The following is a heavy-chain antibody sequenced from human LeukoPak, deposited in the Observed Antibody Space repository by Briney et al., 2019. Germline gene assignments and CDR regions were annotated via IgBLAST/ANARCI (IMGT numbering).Heavy chain of an antibody. Sequence: SVKVSCKASGGTFSSYAISWVRQAPGQGLEWMGGIIPIFGTANYAQKFQGRVTITADESTSTAYMELSSLRSEDTAVYYCARTRRSCYDSSGYYYYFDYWGQGTLVTVSS. V-gene: IGHV1-69*01. CDR1: GGTFSSYA. D-gene: IGHD3-22*01. CDR3: ARTRRSCYDSSGYYYYFDY. CDR2: IIPIFGTA. J-gene: IGHJ4*02.